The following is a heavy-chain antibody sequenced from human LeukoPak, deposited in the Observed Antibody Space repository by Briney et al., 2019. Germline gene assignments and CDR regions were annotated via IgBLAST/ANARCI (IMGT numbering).Heavy chain of an antibody. V-gene: IGHV1-8*01. J-gene: IGHJ6*03. D-gene: IGHD5-18*01. Sequence: ASVKVSCKASGYTFTSYDINWVRQATGQGLEWMGWMNPNSGNTAYAQKFQGRVTMTRNTSISTAYMELSSLRSEDTAVYYCPRGSNTDQSYYYYYYYMDVWGKGTTVTVSS. CDR2: MNPNSGNT. CDR3: PRGSNTDQSYYYYYYYMDV. CDR1: GYTFTSYD.